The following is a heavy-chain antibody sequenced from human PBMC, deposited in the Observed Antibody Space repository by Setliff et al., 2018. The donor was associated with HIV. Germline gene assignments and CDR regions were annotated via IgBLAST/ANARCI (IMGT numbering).Heavy chain of an antibody. CDR2: IYYSGTT. CDR3: ARGVLITKRVTQTGGYYYYTDV. Sequence: SETLSLTCAVYGGPSSGFYWSWIRQSPGKGLEWIGYIYYSGTTKYNPSLKSRVTISVDTSKNQFSLKLSSLTAADTAVYYCARGVLITKRVTQTGGYYYYTDVWGKGTTVTVSS. V-gene: IGHV4-59*08. D-gene: IGHD2-21*02. CDR1: GGPSSGFY. J-gene: IGHJ6*03.